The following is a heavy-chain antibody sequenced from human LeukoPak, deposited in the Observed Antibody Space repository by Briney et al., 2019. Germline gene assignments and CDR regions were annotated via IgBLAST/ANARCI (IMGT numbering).Heavy chain of an antibody. D-gene: IGHD3-22*01. J-gene: IGHJ4*02. V-gene: IGHV4-39*01. CDR2: IYYSGST. Sequence: SETLSLTCTVSGGSISSSSYYWGWIRQPPGKGLEWIGSIYYSGSTYYNPSLKSRVTISVDTSKNQLSLKLSSVTAADTAVYYCARGGGPYYYDSSGYHPYDYWGQGTLVTVSS. CDR3: ARGGGPYYYDSSGYHPYDY. CDR1: GGSISSSSYY.